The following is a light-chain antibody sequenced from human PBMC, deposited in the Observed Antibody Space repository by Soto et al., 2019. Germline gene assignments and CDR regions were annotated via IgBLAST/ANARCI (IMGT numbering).Light chain of an antibody. CDR3: QQYNDYSPWT. Sequence: DIQMTQSPSTLSASVGDRVTITCRASQSINIWLAWYQQKPGKAPKLLIYKASTLESGVPSRFSGSGSGTEFTLTISSLRPDDFATYYCQQYNDYSPWTFGQGTKVEIK. V-gene: IGKV1-5*03. CDR2: KAS. J-gene: IGKJ1*01. CDR1: QSINIW.